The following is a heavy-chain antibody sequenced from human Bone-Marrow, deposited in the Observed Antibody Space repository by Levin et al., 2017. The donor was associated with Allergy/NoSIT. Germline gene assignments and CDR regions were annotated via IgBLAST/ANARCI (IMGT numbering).Heavy chain of an antibody. CDR2: INSDGSST. CDR1: GFTFSSYW. D-gene: IGHD2-2*01. Sequence: PGGSLRLSCAASGFTFSSYWMHWVRQAPGKGLVWVSRINSDGSSTSYADSVKGRFTISRDNAKNTLYLQMNSLRAEDTAVYYCARDGPFRSCSQLTKNYYDYYGMDVWGQGTTVTVSS. J-gene: IGHJ6*02. CDR3: ARDGPFRSCSQLTKNYYDYYGMDV. V-gene: IGHV3-74*01.